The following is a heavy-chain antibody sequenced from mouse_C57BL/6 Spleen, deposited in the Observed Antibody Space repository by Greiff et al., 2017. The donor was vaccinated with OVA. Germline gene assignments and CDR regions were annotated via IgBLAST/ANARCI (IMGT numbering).Heavy chain of an antibody. J-gene: IGHJ2*01. CDR2: LNPNNGGT. D-gene: IGHD1-1*01. Sequence: VHVKQSGPELVKPGASVKISCKASGYTFTDYYMNWVKQSHGKSLEWIGDLNPNNGGTSYNQKFKGKVTLTVDKSSSTAYMELRSLTSEDSAVYYCARSSSYFDYWGQGTTLTVFS. CDR3: ARSSSYFDY. CDR1: GYTFTDYY. V-gene: IGHV1-26*01.